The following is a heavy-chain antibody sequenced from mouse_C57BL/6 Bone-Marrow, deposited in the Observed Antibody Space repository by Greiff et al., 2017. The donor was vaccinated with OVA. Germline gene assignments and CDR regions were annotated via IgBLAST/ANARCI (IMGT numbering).Heavy chain of an antibody. CDR1: GFTFSSYC. D-gene: IGHD2-3*01. J-gene: IGHJ4*01. CDR3: ARTYDGYLYYAMDY. V-gene: IGHV5-6*01. Sequence: DVHLVESGGDLVKPGGSVKLSCAASGFTFSSYCMYWVRQTPDKRLEWVGTISTGGSYTYYPDSVKGRFTISGDNAKNTLYLQISSLTTEDTAMYSCARTYDGYLYYAMDYWGQGTSVTVSS. CDR2: ISTGGSYT.